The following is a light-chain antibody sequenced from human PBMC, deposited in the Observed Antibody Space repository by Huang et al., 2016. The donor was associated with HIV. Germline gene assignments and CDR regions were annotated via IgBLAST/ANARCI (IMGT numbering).Light chain of an antibody. CDR2: DAS. CDR3: QQRSNWPT. CDR1: QSVSSY. Sequence: EIVLTQSPATLSLSPGERATLSCRASQSVSSYLAWYQQKPGQAPRLLIDDASNRATGILARFSGSGSGTDFTLTISSLEPEDFAVYYCQQRSNWPTFGQGTKVEIK. J-gene: IGKJ1*01. V-gene: IGKV3-11*01.